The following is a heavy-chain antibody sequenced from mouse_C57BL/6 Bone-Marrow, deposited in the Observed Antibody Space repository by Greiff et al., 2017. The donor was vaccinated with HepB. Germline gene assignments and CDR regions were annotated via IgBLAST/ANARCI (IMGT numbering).Heavy chain of an antibody. D-gene: IGHD2-4*01. CDR2: IDPENGDT. CDR1: GFNIKDDY. J-gene: IGHJ4*01. Sequence: VQLKQSGAELVRPGASVKLSCTASGFNIKDDYMHWVKQRPEQGLEWIGWIDPENGDTEYASKFQGKATITADTSSNTAYLQLSSLTSEDTAVYYCTTDYDYEYYAMDYWGQGTSVTVSS. CDR3: TTDYDYEYYAMDY. V-gene: IGHV14-4*01.